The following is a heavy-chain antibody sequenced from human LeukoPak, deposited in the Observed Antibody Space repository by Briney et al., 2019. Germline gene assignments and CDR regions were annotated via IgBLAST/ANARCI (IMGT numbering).Heavy chain of an antibody. J-gene: IGHJ4*02. V-gene: IGHV1-2*02. CDR3: AEWGGGGYYYDSSGYAG. D-gene: IGHD3-22*01. Sequence: ASVKVSCKASGYTFTGYYMHWVRQAPGRGLEWMGWINPNSGGTNYAQKFQGRVTMTRDTSISTAYMELSRLRSDDTAVYYCAEWGGGGYYYDSSGYAGWGQGTLVTVSS. CDR2: INPNSGGT. CDR1: GYTFTGYY.